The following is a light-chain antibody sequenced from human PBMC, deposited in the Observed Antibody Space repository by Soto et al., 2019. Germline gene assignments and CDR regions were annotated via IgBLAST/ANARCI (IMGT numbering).Light chain of an antibody. V-gene: IGKV1-39*01. J-gene: IGKJ1*01. Sequence: DIQLTQSPSSLSASVGDRATITCRASQNINNYLNWYQQKPGKAPKLLIYAASSLQSGVPSRFSGSGSGTDFTLTISSLQPEDFATYYCQQSFSTLWTFGQGTKVDIK. CDR1: QNINNY. CDR2: AAS. CDR3: QQSFSTLWT.